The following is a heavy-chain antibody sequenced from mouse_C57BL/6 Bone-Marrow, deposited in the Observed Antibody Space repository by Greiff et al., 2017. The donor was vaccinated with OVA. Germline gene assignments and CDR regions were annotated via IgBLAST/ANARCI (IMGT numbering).Heavy chain of an antibody. Sequence: EVNVVESGGGLVKPGGSLKLSCAAFGFTFSDYGMHWVRQAPEKGLEWVAYISSGSSTIYYADTVKGRFTISRDNAKNTLFLQMTSLRSEDTAMYYCARSDYDYFDYWGQGTTLTVSS. D-gene: IGHD2-4*01. CDR1: GFTFSDYG. V-gene: IGHV5-17*01. CDR2: ISSGSSTI. J-gene: IGHJ2*01. CDR3: ARSDYDYFDY.